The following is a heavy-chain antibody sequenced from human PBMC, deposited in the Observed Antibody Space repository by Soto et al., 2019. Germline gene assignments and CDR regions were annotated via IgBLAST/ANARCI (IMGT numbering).Heavy chain of an antibody. J-gene: IGHJ6*03. V-gene: IGHV1-69*04. CDR1: GGTFSSYT. Sequence: SVKVSCKASGGTFSSYTISWVRQAPGQGLEWMGRIIPILGIANYAQKFQGRVTITADKSTSTAYMELSSLRSEDTAVYYCARDRADYGDYEYYYYYMDVWGKGTTVTVSS. D-gene: IGHD4-17*01. CDR2: IIPILGIA. CDR3: ARDRADYGDYEYYYYYMDV.